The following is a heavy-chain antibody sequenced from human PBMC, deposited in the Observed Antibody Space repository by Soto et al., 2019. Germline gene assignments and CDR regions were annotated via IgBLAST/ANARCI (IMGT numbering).Heavy chain of an antibody. CDR1: GGSVGSGSYY. D-gene: IGHD5-12*01. V-gene: IGHV4-61*01. CDR3: ARSLVATIGNWFDP. J-gene: IGHJ5*02. CDR2: IYYSGST. Sequence: PSETLSLTCTVSGGSVGSGSYYWSWIRQPPGKGLEWIGYIYYSGSTNYNPSLKSRVTISVDTSKNQFSLKLSSVTAADTAVYYCARSLVATIGNWFDPWGQGTLVTVSS.